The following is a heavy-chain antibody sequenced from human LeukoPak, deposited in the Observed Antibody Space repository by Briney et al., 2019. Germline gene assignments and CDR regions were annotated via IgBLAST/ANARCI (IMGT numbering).Heavy chain of an antibody. V-gene: IGHV1-46*01. J-gene: IGHJ4*02. CDR1: GYTFTSYY. CDR3: ARDHVGAIDY. D-gene: IGHD1-26*01. CDR2: INPSGGST. Sequence: ASVNVSFKASGYTFTSYYMHWVRQAPGQGLEWMGIINPSGGSTSYAQKFQGRVTMTRDTSTSTVYMELSSLRSEDTAVYYCARDHVGAIDYWGQGTLVTVSS.